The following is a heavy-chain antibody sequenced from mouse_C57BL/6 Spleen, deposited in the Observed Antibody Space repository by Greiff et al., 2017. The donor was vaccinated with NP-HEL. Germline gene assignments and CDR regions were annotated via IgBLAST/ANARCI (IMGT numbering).Heavy chain of an antibody. Sequence: EVKVVESGGDLVKPGGSLKLSCAASGFTFSSYGMSWVRQTPDKRLEWVATISSGGSYTYYPDSVKGRFTISRDNAKNTLYLQMSSLKSEDTAMYYCARPPITTVVAPYYFDYWGQGTTLTVSS. D-gene: IGHD1-1*01. CDR1: GFTFSSYG. J-gene: IGHJ2*01. V-gene: IGHV5-6*01. CDR3: ARPPITTVVAPYYFDY. CDR2: ISSGGSYT.